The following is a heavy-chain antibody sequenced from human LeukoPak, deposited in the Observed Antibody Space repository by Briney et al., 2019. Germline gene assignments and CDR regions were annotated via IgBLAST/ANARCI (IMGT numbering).Heavy chain of an antibody. CDR3: ATDSPAGISNHYAGGVIVY. CDR1: GYTLTELS. CDR2: FDPEDGET. Sequence: ASVKVSCKVSGYTLTELSMHWVRQAPGKGLEWMGGFDPEDGETIYAQKFQGRVTMTEDTSTDTAYMELSSLRSEDTAVYYCATDSPAGISNHYAGGVIVYWGQGTQVTVSS. D-gene: IGHD3-16*01. V-gene: IGHV1-24*01. J-gene: IGHJ4*02.